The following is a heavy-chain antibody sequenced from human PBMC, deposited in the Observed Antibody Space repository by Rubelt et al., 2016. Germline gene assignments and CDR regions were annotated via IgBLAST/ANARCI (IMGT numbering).Heavy chain of an antibody. D-gene: IGHD3-10*01. V-gene: IGHV7-4-1*02. CDR3: ARGMRWFGENY. CDR2: INTNTGNP. J-gene: IGHJ4*02. CDR1: GYTFTSYA. Sequence: QVQLVQPGSELKKPGASVKVSCKASGYTFTSYAMNWVRQAPGQGLEWMGWINTNTGNPTYAQGFTGRFFFALDPAVITAYLQISSLKAEDTAVYYCARGMRWFGENYWGQGTLVTVSS.